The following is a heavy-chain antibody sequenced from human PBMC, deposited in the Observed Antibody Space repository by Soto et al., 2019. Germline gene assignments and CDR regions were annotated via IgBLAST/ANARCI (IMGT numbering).Heavy chain of an antibody. CDR1: GYTFTGYY. V-gene: IGHV1-2*02. CDR3: VTGDHLVR. J-gene: IGHJ4*02. D-gene: IGHD6-6*01. Sequence: ASVKVSCKTSGYTFTGYYLNWVRQAPGRGLEWVGWINPKTGDTNNAQKFQGRVTMTTATSISTGYMELSGLKSDDTAVYYCVTGDHLVRWGQGTRVTVSS. CDR2: INPKTGDT.